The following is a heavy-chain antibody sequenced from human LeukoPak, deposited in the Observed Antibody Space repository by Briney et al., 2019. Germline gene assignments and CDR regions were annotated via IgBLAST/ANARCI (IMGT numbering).Heavy chain of an antibody. J-gene: IGHJ4*02. Sequence: PSETLSLTCTVSGGSISSGGYYWSWIRQPPGKGLEWIGYIYHSGSTYYNPSLKSRVAISVDRSKNQFSLKLSSVTAADTAVYYCARVGGRVTTWWGQGTLVTVSS. CDR1: GGSISSGGYY. D-gene: IGHD4-11*01. V-gene: IGHV4-30-2*01. CDR2: IYHSGST. CDR3: ARVGGRVTTW.